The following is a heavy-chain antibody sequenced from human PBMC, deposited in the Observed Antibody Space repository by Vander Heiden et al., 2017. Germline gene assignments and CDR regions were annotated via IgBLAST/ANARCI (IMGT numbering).Heavy chain of an antibody. V-gene: IGHV4-4*07. CDR3: AREIGSSGYYSTLWFDP. J-gene: IGHJ5*02. CDR2: IDTGGST. D-gene: IGHD3-22*01. CDR1: GGSISSSS. Sequence: QVQLQESGPGRVKPSETLSLTCTVSGGSISSSSWSWIPQPAGKGLEWIGRIDTGGSTNYNPSLKSRVTMSVDTSKNQFSLKLSSVTAADTAVYYCAREIGSSGYYSTLWFDPWGQGTLVTVST.